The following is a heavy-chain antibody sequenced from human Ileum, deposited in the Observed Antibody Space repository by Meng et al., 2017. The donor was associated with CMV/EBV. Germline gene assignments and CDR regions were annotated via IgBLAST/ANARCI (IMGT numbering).Heavy chain of an antibody. CDR1: GDSVSTNNVA. V-gene: IGHV6-1*01. Sequence: QIQLQQSGPRLVKPSQTLSLTCDISGDSVSTNNVAWNWIRQSPLRGLEWLGRTAYRSKWDYEYSVSVKSRITISPDTSKNQFSLQLRSVTPEDTAVYYCARESELLRFDHWGQGTLVTVSS. J-gene: IGHJ4*02. CDR3: ARESELLRFDH. CDR2: TAYRSKWDY. D-gene: IGHD6-6*01.